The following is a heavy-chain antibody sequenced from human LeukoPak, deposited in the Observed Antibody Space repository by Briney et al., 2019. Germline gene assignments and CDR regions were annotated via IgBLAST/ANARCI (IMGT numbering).Heavy chain of an antibody. CDR1: GYTFTSYY. CDR3: ARDPTYIVVVPAAIHYYYYMDV. Sequence: GASVKVSCNASGYTFTSYYMHWVRQAPGQGLEWMGIINPSGGSTSYAQKFQGRVTMTRDTSTSTVYMELSSLRSEDTAVYYCARDPTYIVVVPAAIHYYYYMDVWGKGTTVTVPS. D-gene: IGHD2-2*01. J-gene: IGHJ6*03. V-gene: IGHV1-46*01. CDR2: INPSGGST.